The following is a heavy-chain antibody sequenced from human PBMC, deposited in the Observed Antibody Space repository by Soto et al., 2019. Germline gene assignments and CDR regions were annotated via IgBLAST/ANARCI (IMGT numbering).Heavy chain of an antibody. D-gene: IGHD3-10*01. V-gene: IGHV1-2*04. CDR3: ARERGDYYGSGSYYMNYYYGMDV. Sequence: ASVKVSCKASGYTFTGYYMHWVRQAPGQGLEWMGWINPNSGGTNYAQKFQGWVTMTRDTSISTAYMELSRLRSDDTAVYYCARERGDYYGSGSYYMNYYYGMDVWGQGTTVTVSS. CDR2: INPNSGGT. CDR1: GYTFTGYY. J-gene: IGHJ6*02.